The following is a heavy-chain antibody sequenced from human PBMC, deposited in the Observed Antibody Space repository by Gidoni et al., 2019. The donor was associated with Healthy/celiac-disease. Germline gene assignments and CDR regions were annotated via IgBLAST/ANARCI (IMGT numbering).Heavy chain of an antibody. V-gene: IGHV1-46*01. Sequence: QVQLVQSGAEVTKPGASVKVSCKASGSTFTSYHMHWVRQAPGKGLEWMGIINPSGGSTSYAQKFQGRVTMTRDTSTSTVYMELSSLRSEDTAVYYCARDRYSSSSGYYFDYWGQGTLVTVSS. J-gene: IGHJ4*02. CDR2: INPSGGST. D-gene: IGHD6-6*01. CDR1: GSTFTSYH. CDR3: ARDRYSSSSGYYFDY.